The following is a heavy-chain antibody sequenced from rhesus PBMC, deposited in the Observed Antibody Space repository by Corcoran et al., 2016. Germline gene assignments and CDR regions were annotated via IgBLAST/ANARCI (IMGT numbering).Heavy chain of an antibody. CDR3: ARVYSNYINF. Sequence: QLQLQASGPRLVKPSETLSLNCAVHGDYISSNSWSCIHQPPGKVLEWIVRRSGSGGSTDYNLSLKSRVTISTDTSKNQFSLKLTSVTAADTAVYYCARVYSNYINFWGQGVLVTVSS. CDR2: RSGSGGST. V-gene: IGHV4-173*01. D-gene: IGHD4-23*01. J-gene: IGHJ4*01. CDR1: GDYISSNS.